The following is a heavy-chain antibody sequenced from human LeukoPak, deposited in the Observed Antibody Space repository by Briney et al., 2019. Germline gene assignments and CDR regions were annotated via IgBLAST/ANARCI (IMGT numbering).Heavy chain of an antibody. Sequence: SETLSLTCTVSGGYIITSGHYWGRIRQPPGKGLERIVSIYYTGVTSTNPFFRSRISISVYTSKNQYSLKLTTVTASDAAVYYCARERSSSGGHNWFDPWGQGTLVTVSS. J-gene: IGHJ5*02. CDR1: GGYIITSGHY. CDR3: ARERSSSGGHNWFDP. V-gene: IGHV4-39*07. D-gene: IGHD4-23*01. CDR2: IYYTGVT.